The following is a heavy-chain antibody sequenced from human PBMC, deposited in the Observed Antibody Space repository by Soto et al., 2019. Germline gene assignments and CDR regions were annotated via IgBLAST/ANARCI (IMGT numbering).Heavy chain of an antibody. CDR1: AGTFSSYA. D-gene: IGHD3-22*01. Sequence: QVQLVQSGAEVKKPGSSVKVSCKASAGTFSSYAISWVRQAPGQGLEWMGGIIPIFGTANYAQKFQGRVTITADESTSTAYMELSSLRSEDTAVYYWARDLGYYDRSGFDYWGQGTLVTVSS. J-gene: IGHJ4*02. CDR3: ARDLGYYDRSGFDY. V-gene: IGHV1-69*01. CDR2: IIPIFGTA.